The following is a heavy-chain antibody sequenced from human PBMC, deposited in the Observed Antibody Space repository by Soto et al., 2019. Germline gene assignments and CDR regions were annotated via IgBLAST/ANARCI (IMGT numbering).Heavy chain of an antibody. CDR2: ISHDGSNK. D-gene: IGHD1-1*01. CDR3: ARDRTWNRLEFYIDY. J-gene: IGHJ4*02. V-gene: IGHV3-30-3*01. CDR1: GFTFNYYA. Sequence: QVQLVESGGGVVQPGRSLRLSCAASGFTFNYYAIHWVRQAPGKGLEWVAVISHDGSNKYYADALKGRFTISRDDSKSTLYLQMNSLRPEDTAVYFCARDRTWNRLEFYIDYWGQGALVTVSS.